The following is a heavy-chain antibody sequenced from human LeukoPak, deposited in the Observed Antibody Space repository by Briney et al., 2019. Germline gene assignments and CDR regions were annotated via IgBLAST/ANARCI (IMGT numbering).Heavy chain of an antibody. CDR1: GFPFSSYS. J-gene: IGHJ3*02. Sequence: GGSLRLSWAASGFPFSSYSMTWVRQAPGKGLEWVSYISSSSSTIYYADSVKGRFTISRDNAKNSLYLQMNSLRDEDTAVYYCARARGYSYGLEAFDIWGQGTMVTVSS. CDR3: ARARGYSYGLEAFDI. V-gene: IGHV3-48*02. CDR2: ISSSSSTI. D-gene: IGHD5-18*01.